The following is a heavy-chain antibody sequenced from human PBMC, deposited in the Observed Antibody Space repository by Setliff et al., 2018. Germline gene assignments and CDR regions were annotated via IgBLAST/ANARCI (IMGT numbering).Heavy chain of an antibody. V-gene: IGHV3-7*04. CDR1: GFTFSTYW. CDR2: IKQDGSEK. Sequence: GGSLRLSCVASGFTFSTYWMSWVRQAPGKGLEWVANIKQDGSEKYYVDSVKGRFTISRDNAKNSLYLQMNSLRAEDTAVYYCARGYSSSWQSRMGFDPWGQGTLVTVSS. CDR3: ARGYSSSWQSRMGFDP. J-gene: IGHJ5*02. D-gene: IGHD6-13*01.